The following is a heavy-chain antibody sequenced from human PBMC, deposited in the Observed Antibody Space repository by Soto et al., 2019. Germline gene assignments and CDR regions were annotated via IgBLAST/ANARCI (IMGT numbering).Heavy chain of an antibody. D-gene: IGHD6-19*01. V-gene: IGHV3-33*01. CDR1: GFTFSSYG. J-gene: IGHJ4*02. CDR3: ARARYSSGWYSYY. Sequence: GGSLRLSCAASGFTFSSYGMHWVRQAPGKGLEWVAVIWYDGSNKYYADSVKGRFTISRDNSKNTLYLQMNSLRAEDTAVYYCARARYSSGWYSYYWGQGTLVTVSS. CDR2: IWYDGSNK.